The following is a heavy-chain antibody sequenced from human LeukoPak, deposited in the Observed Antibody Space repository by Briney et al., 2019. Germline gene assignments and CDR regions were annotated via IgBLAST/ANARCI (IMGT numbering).Heavy chain of an antibody. Sequence: ASVKVSFKASGYTFTSYGISWVRQAPGRGLEWMGWISAYNGNTNYAQKLQGRVTMTTDTSTSTAYMELRSLRSDDTAVYYCARVALDPMVRGVIIKRDYWGQGTLVTVSS. D-gene: IGHD3-10*01. V-gene: IGHV1-18*01. CDR2: ISAYNGNT. CDR3: ARVALDPMVRGVIIKRDY. J-gene: IGHJ4*02. CDR1: GYTFTSYG.